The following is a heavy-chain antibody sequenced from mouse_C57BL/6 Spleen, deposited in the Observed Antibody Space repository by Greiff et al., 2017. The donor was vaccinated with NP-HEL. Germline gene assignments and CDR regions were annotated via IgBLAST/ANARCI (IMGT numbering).Heavy chain of an antibody. J-gene: IGHJ3*01. D-gene: IGHD1-1*01. CDR2: IRNKANGYTT. Sequence: EVKLLESGGGLVQPGGSLSLSCAASGFTFTDYYMSWVRQPPGEALEWLGFIRNKANGYTTEYSASVKGRFTISRDNSQSILYLQMNALRAEDSATYYCASPPRYYGSSPFAYWGQGTLVTVSA. CDR3: ASPPRYYGSSPFAY. CDR1: GFTFTDYY. V-gene: IGHV7-3*01.